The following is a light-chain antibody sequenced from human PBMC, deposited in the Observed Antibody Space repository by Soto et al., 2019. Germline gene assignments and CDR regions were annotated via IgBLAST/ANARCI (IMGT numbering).Light chain of an antibody. Sequence: QSALTQPASVSGSPGQSITIYCTGTNSDVGGYNYVSWYQQHPGKAPKLMIYEVSKRPSGVPDRFSGSKSGNTASLTVSGLQAEDEADYYCNSYAGSNNWVFGGGTKLTVL. CDR2: EVS. V-gene: IGLV2-8*01. CDR3: NSYAGSNNWV. CDR1: NSDVGGYNY. J-gene: IGLJ3*02.